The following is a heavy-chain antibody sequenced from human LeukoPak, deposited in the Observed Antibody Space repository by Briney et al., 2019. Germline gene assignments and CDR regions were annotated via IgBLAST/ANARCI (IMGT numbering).Heavy chain of an antibody. CDR2: IYHSGST. Sequence: SETLSLTCTVSGGSINNSYWSWIRQPPGKGLEWIGYIYHSGSTNYNPSLKSRVTMSVDTSRNQFSLKLSSVTAADTAVYYCARDPDGNNWFDPWGQGILVTVSS. V-gene: IGHV4-59*01. CDR3: ARDPDGNNWFDP. CDR1: GGSINNSY. J-gene: IGHJ5*02. D-gene: IGHD1-14*01.